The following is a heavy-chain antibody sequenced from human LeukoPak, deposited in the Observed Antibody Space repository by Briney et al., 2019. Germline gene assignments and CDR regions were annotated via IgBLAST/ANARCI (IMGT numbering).Heavy chain of an antibody. D-gene: IGHD2-2*01. V-gene: IGHV6-1*01. Sequence: SQTLSLTCAISGDSVSSNSAAWNWIRQSPSRGLEWLGRTYYRSKWYNDYAVSVKSRITINPDTSKNQFSLQLNSVTPEDTAVYYCARVSRQSGYCSSTSCYDYYYYYYMDVWGKGTTVTVSS. CDR3: ARVSRQSGYCSSTSCYDYYYYYYMDV. CDR1: GDSVSSNSAA. J-gene: IGHJ6*03. CDR2: TYYRSKWYN.